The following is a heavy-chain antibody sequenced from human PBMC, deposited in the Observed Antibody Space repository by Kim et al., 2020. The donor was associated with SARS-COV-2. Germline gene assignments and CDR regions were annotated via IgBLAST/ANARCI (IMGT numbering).Heavy chain of an antibody. V-gene: IGHV5-51*01. CDR3: ARQMVPRGGVGGFDF. CDR2: IYPDDSDT. D-gene: IGHD2-8*01. Sequence: GESLKISCKASGYSFADYWIGWARQRPGAGLEWMGIIYPDDSDTRYGPSFRGQVTISADKSTTTAYLQLTTLRTSDAAIYYCARQMVPRGGVGGFDFWGQGTMVTVSS. J-gene: IGHJ3*01. CDR1: GYSFADYW.